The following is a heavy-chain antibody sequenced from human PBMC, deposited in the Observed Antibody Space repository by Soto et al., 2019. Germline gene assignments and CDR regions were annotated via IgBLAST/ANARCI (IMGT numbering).Heavy chain of an antibody. CDR1: GYTFTSYG. Sequence: ASVKVSCKASGYTFTSYGSSWVRQAPGQGLEWMGWISAFNGNTNYAQKLQGRVTMTTDTSTSTAYMELRSLRSDDTAVYYCARDELRGYYYGMDVWGQGTTVTVSS. J-gene: IGHJ6*02. D-gene: IGHD3-10*01. V-gene: IGHV1-18*01. CDR3: ARDELRGYYYGMDV. CDR2: ISAFNGNT.